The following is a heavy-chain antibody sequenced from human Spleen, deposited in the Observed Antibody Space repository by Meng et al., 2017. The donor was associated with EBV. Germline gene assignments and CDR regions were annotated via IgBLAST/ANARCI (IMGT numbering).Heavy chain of an antibody. CDR3: ARGIMTTVTTLFFFDS. D-gene: IGHD4-17*01. CDR1: GDSISSGGYS. V-gene: IGHV4-30-2*01. J-gene: IGHJ4*02. Sequence: HVQGFRSGPVKPSQTRSLPCAVSGDSISSGGYSWSWIRQPPGKGLEWIAYIYHSGSVYYNPSLKSRVTISLDRSKNQFSLELNSVTAADTAVYYCARGIMTTVTTLFFFDSWGQGTLVTVSS. CDR2: IYHSGSV.